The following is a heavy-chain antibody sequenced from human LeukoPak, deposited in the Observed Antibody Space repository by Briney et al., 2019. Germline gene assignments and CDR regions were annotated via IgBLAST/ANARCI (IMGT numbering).Heavy chain of an antibody. CDR1: GGSISSNNYN. Sequence: ETLSLTCTVSGGSISSNNYNWGWIRQPPGKGLEWVSVIYSGGSAHYADSVKGRFNISRDNSENTVYLQMNRLRVEDTAVYYCAREGRDWGQGTLVTVSS. D-gene: IGHD3-10*01. J-gene: IGHJ4*02. CDR3: AREGRD. CDR2: IYSGGSA. V-gene: IGHV3-53*01.